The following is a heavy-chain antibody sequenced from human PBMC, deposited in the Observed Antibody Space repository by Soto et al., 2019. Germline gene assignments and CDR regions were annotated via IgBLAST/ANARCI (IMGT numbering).Heavy chain of an antibody. CDR3: ARRHCTNGVCPFYHYYGMDV. CDR1: GGSFSGYY. J-gene: IGHJ6*02. CDR2: INHSGST. D-gene: IGHD2-8*01. V-gene: IGHV4-34*01. Sequence: SETLSLTCAVYGGSFSGYYWSWIRQPPGKGLEWIGEINHSGSTNYNPSLKSRVTISVDTSKNQFSLKLSSVTAADTAVYYCARRHCTNGVCPFYHYYGMDVWGQGTTVTVSS.